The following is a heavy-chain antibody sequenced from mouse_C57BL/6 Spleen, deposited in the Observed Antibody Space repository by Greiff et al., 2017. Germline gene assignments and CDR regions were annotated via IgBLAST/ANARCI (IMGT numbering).Heavy chain of an antibody. CDR3: ARWSGMDTFDY. CDR2: IHPNSGST. CDR1: GYTFTSYW. Sequence: VQLQQPGAELVKPGASVKLSCKASGYTFTSYWMHWVKQRPGQGLEWIGMIHPNSGSTNYNEKFKSKATLTVDNASSPAYMQLSSLTSEDSAVYYCARWSGMDTFDYWGQGTTLTVSS. V-gene: IGHV1-64*01. J-gene: IGHJ2*01. D-gene: IGHD2-3*01.